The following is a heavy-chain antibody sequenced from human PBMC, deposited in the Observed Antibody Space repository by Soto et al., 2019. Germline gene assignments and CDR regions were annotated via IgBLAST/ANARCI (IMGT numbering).Heavy chain of an antibody. CDR3: AATPYYYGSGSLRFYGMDV. CDR1: GFTFTSSA. V-gene: IGHV1-58*02. D-gene: IGHD3-10*01. Sequence: ASVKVSCKASGFTFTSSAMQWVRQARGQRLEWIGWIVVGSGNTNYAQKFQERVTITRDMSTSTAYMELSSLRSEDTAVYYCAATPYYYGSGSLRFYGMDVWGQGTTVTVSS. CDR2: IVVGSGNT. J-gene: IGHJ6*02.